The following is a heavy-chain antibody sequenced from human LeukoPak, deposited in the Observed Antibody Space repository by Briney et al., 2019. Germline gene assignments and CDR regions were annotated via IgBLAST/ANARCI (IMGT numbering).Heavy chain of an antibody. D-gene: IGHD2-2*01. J-gene: IGHJ4*02. CDR3: VKEHCSSTSCFYFDY. CDR2: ISGNGGST. CDR1: GFTFSNFG. Sequence: GGSLRLFCSASGFTFSNFGMHWVRQAPGKGLEYVSAISGNGGSTHSADSVKGRFTISRDNSKNTLYLQMTSLKAEDTAVYYCVKEHCSSTSCFYFDYWGQGTLVTVSS. V-gene: IGHV3-64D*06.